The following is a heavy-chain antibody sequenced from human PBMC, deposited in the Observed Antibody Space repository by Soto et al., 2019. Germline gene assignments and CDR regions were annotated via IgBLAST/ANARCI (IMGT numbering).Heavy chain of an antibody. CDR2: IIPIFGTA. J-gene: IGHJ4*02. V-gene: IGHV1-69*12. CDR1: GGTFSGYA. D-gene: IGHD4-4*01. Sequence: QVQLVQSGAEVKKPGSSVKVSCKASGGTFSGYAISWVRQAPGQELEWMGGIIPIFGTANYAQKFQGRVTITADESTSTAYMDLSSLRSEDMAVYYCARDGGYSNYVGYWGQGTLVTVSS. CDR3: ARDGGYSNYVGY.